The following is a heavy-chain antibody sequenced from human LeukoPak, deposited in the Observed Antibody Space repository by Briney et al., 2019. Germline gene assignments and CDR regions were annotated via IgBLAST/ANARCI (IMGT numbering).Heavy chain of an antibody. CDR2: INPSGGST. Sequence: ASVKVSCKASGYTFTSYYMHWVRQASGQGLEWMGVINPSGGSTSYAQKFQGRVTMTRDTSTSTVYMELSSLRSEDTVVYYCARDDGEMATVNFDYWGQGTLVTVSS. D-gene: IGHD5-24*01. CDR1: GYTFTSYY. V-gene: IGHV1-46*01. CDR3: ARDDGEMATVNFDY. J-gene: IGHJ4*02.